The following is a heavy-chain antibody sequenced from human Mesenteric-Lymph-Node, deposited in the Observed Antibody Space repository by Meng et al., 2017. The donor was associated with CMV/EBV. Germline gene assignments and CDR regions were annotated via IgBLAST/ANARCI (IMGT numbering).Heavy chain of an antibody. CDR2: INTGNGNT. CDR3: ARSYCSSINCYIGGY. CDR1: GYTFINHA. Sequence: SGYTFINHAIHWVREAPGQRLEWMGWINTGNGNTRYSQNLQDRISITRDTSATTVYMELSSLRSEDTAVYYCARSYCSSINCYIGGYWGRGTLVTVSS. V-gene: IGHV1-3*04. D-gene: IGHD2-2*01. J-gene: IGHJ4*02.